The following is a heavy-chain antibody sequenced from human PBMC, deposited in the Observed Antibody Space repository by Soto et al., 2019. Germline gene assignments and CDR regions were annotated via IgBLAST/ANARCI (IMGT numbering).Heavy chain of an antibody. Sequence: QVQLQESGPGLMKPSGTLSLTCAVSGDSISRSYWWSWVRQLPGKGLEWIGEIYHSGSTIYNPSLQSRVTLSVDKSKNEFSLKMSSVTDADTAVYYCTSNFGQLIADAFDIWGQGTMVTVSS. CDR1: GDSISRSYW. J-gene: IGHJ3*02. CDR3: TSNFGQLIADAFDI. CDR2: IYHSGST. V-gene: IGHV4-4*02. D-gene: IGHD3-10*01.